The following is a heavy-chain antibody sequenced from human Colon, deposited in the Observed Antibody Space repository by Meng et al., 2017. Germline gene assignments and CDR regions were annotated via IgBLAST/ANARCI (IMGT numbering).Heavy chain of an antibody. V-gene: IGHV6-1*01. Sequence: QVQLQQSGPGLVKPSQTLSLTSVISGDSVSSNTAAWNWIRQPPSRGLEWLGRTYYRSKWYNEYAVSVKSRMTFNADTSKNQVSLQVNSVTPEDTAVYYCARDHGYSYGFPLDYWSQGILVTVSS. J-gene: IGHJ4*02. CDR3: ARDHGYSYGFPLDY. CDR1: GDSVSSNTAA. D-gene: IGHD5-18*01. CDR2: TYYRSKWYN.